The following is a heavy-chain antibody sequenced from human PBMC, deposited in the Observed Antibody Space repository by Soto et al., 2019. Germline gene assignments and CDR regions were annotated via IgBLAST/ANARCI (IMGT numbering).Heavy chain of an antibody. CDR1: GYSFTSYW. CDR3: ARGGEAVVPAATGVV. D-gene: IGHD2-2*01. Sequence: EVQLVQSGAEVKKQGESLKISCKGSGYSFTSYWIGWVRQMPGKGLEWMGIIYPGDSDTRYSPSFQGQVTTSADTSIRAAFSQWSTLKAADTAMYYCARGGEAVVPAATGVVWGQGTLVAVSS. CDR2: IYPGDSDT. V-gene: IGHV5-51*03. J-gene: IGHJ4*02.